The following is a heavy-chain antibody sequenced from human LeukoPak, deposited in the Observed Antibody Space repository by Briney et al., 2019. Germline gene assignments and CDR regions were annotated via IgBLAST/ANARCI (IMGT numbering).Heavy chain of an antibody. V-gene: IGHV4-39*01. J-gene: IGHJ4*02. CDR3: ASRYYYDSSDYYYLFDS. Sequence: PSETLSLTCTVSGGSIGSTTYYWGWIRQSPGKGLMWVGSISYSGSTYYNPPLKSRVTISVDTSKNQFSLKLSSVTAADTAVYYCASRYYYDSSDYYYLFDSWGQGTLVTVSS. CDR2: ISYSGST. CDR1: GGSIGSTTYY. D-gene: IGHD3-22*01.